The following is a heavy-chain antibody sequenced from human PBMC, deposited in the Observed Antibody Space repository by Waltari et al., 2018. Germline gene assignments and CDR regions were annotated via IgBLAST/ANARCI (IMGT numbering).Heavy chain of an antibody. J-gene: IGHJ4*02. CDR2: IIPSFGTA. CDR1: GGTFSSYA. Sequence: QVQLVQSGAEVKKPGSSVKVSCKASGGTFSSYAISWVRQAPGQGLEWMGRIIPSFGTANYAQKFQGRVTITADKSTSTAYMELSSLRSEDTAVYYCARLVEKLELRSVDYWGQGTLVTVSS. D-gene: IGHD1-7*01. CDR3: ARLVEKLELRSVDY. V-gene: IGHV1-69*13.